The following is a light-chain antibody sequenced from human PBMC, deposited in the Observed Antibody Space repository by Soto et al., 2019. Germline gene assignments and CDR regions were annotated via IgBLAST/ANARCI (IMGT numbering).Light chain of an antibody. Sequence: ALTQPTSLSGSPGQSITISCTGTSSDVGSYNLVSRYQQRPGKAPKLTIYEASKRTPGATNRNSGSMAGNTASMTISGLQAEDEANYSYCSYAVSTTFVYVFGTGTQLTVL. CDR2: EAS. CDR1: SSDVGSYNL. J-gene: IGLJ1*01. V-gene: IGLV2-23*02. CDR3: CSYAVSTTFVYV.